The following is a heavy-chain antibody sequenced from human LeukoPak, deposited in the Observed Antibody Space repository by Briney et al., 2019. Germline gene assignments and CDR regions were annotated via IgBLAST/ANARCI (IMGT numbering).Heavy chain of an antibody. CDR2: ISSSGSSI. Sequence: GGSLRLSCAASGFAVSSNYMNWVRQAPGKGLEWVSYISSSGSSIYYADSVKGRFTISRDNAKNSLYLQMNSLRAEDTAVYYCARMMAGRGFDYWGQGTLVTVSS. V-gene: IGHV3-48*03. J-gene: IGHJ4*02. CDR1: GFAVSSNY. CDR3: ARMMAGRGFDY. D-gene: IGHD5-24*01.